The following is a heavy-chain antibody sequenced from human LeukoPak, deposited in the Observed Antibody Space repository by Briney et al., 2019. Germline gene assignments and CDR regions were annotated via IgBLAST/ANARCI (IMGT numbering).Heavy chain of an antibody. CDR3: ARAYSYCTNGVCYYDYYYMDV. J-gene: IGHJ6*03. D-gene: IGHD2-8*01. CDR1: GFTFSSYS. Sequence: PGGSLKLSCAASGFTFSSYSMNWVRQAPGKGLEWVSYISSSSSTIYYADSVKGRFTISRDNAKNSLYLQMNSLRAEDTAVYYCARAYSYCTNGVCYYDYYYMDVWGKGTTVTVSS. CDR2: ISSSSSTI. V-gene: IGHV3-48*04.